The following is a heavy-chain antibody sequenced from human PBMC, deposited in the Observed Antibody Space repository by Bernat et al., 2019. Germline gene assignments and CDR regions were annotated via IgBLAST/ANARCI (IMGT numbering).Heavy chain of an antibody. D-gene: IGHD5-24*01. CDR3: ARLIYRRWLQLVSWFDP. CDR1: GGSISSSSYY. V-gene: IGHV4-39*01. Sequence: QLQLQESGPGLVKPSETLSLTCTVSGGSISSSSYYWGWIRQPPGKGLEWIGSIYYSGSTYYNPSLKSRVTISVDTSKNQFSLKLSSVTAADTAVYYCARLIYRRWLQLVSWFDPWGQGTLVTVSS. CDR2: IYYSGST. J-gene: IGHJ5*02.